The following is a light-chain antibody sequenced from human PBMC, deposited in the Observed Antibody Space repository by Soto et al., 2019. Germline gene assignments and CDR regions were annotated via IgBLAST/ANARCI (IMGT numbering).Light chain of an antibody. CDR2: EVT. CDR3: SSFAGRNTLV. Sequence: QSALTQPPSASGAPGQSATISCTGTSSDIGGYNFVSWYQQHSGKAPKLIIYEVTKRPSWVPVRFSGSKSGNTASLSVSGVRTEDEAAYYCSSFAGRNTLVFGGGTTLTVL. V-gene: IGLV2-8*01. J-gene: IGLJ3*02. CDR1: SSDIGGYNF.